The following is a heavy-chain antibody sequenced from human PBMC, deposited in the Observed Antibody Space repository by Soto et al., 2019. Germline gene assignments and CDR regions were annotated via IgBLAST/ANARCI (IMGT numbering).Heavy chain of an antibody. V-gene: IGHV4-34*01. D-gene: IGHD6-13*01. CDR3: ARGQVAAAGTYYYCYGMDV. J-gene: IGHJ6*02. CDR1: GGSFSGYY. Sequence: QVQLQQWGAGLLKPSETLSLTCAVYGGSFSGYYWSWIRQPPGKGLEWIGEINHSGSTNYNPSLKSRVTISVDTSKNQFSLKLSSVTAADTAVYYCARGQVAAAGTYYYCYGMDVWGQGTTVTVSS. CDR2: INHSGST.